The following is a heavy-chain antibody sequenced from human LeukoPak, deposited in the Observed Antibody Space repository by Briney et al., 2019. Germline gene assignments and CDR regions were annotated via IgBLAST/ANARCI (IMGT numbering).Heavy chain of an antibody. CDR2: IRYDGSNK. CDR1: GFTFSSYV. Sequence: GGSLRLSCAASGFTFSSYVMHWVRQAPGKGLEWVAFIRYDGSNKYYADSVKVRFTISRDNSKNTLYLQMNSLRAEDTAVYYCAKDPRNSSGWYGTYYFDYWGQGTLVTVSS. CDR3: AKDPRNSSGWYGTYYFDY. V-gene: IGHV3-30*02. D-gene: IGHD6-19*01. J-gene: IGHJ4*02.